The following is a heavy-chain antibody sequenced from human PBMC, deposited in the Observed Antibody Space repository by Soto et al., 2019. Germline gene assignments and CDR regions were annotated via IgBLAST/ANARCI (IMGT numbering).Heavy chain of an antibody. CDR3: AAGAADFVDSSCYLEY. CDR1: GFTFTSYA. Sequence: EVQLLESGGGLVQPGGSLRLSCVASGFTFTSYAMSWVRQAPGKGLEWVSCSSGGGFGISSDYADSVKGRFTISRDNSKNNLYLQMNSRRPEDTTVYYCAAGAADFVDSSCYLEYWGLGTLVTVSS. J-gene: IGHJ4*02. CDR2: SSGGGFGISS. D-gene: IGHD6-19*01. V-gene: IGHV3-23*01.